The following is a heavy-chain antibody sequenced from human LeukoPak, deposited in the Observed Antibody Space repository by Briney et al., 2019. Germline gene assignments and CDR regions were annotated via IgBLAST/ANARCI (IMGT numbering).Heavy chain of an antibody. Sequence: GGSLRLSCAASGFTFSSYAMSWVRQAPGKGLEWVSAISGSGGSTYYADSVKGRFTISRDNSKNTLYLQMNSLRAEDTAVYYCAKQGVLDGSGSYYNEGSFDYWGQGTLVTVSS. V-gene: IGHV3-23*01. CDR2: ISGSGGST. CDR1: GFTFSSYA. D-gene: IGHD3-10*01. CDR3: AKQGVLDGSGSYYNEGSFDY. J-gene: IGHJ4*02.